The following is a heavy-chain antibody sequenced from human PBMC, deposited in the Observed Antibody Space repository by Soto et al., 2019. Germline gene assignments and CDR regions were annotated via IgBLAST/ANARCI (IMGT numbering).Heavy chain of an antibody. CDR3: DVLTTVTEVDY. V-gene: IGHV3-23*01. J-gene: IGHJ4*01. Sequence: EVQLLESGGGLVQPGGSRRLSCAASGFMFSSYVMRWVRQAPGKGLEWVSGISGSGSRTYYADPVKGRFSISRYNSKNTRFLQMISLRVEATGVYYCDVLTTVTEVDYWGHGTLVLGPS. CDR1: GFMFSSYV. CDR2: ISGSGSRT. D-gene: IGHD4-17*01.